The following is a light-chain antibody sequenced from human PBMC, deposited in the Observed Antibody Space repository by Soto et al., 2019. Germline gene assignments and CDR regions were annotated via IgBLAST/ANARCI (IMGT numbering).Light chain of an antibody. CDR1: SRDVAGYSY. CDR3: SSYAGSYTWI. V-gene: IGLV2-11*01. Sequence: QPVLTQPRPVSGSPGQSVTVSCTGTSRDVAGYSYVSWFQQHPGKAPQLLIYDVTRRPSGVPDRFSGSKSGNTAALTISGLQAEDEAEYFCSSYAGSYTWIFGSGTKVTVL. CDR2: DVT. J-gene: IGLJ1*01.